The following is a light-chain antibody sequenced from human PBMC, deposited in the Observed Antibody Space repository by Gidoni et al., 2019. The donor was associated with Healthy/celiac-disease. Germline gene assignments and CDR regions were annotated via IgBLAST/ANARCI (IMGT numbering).Light chain of an antibody. Sequence: DIVMPQSPDPLAVSLGERATTNCKSSQSVLYSSNNKNYVAWYQQKPGQPPKLLIYWASTRESGVPDRFSGSGSGTDFTLTISSLQAEDVAVYYCQQYYSTPYTFGQGTKLEIK. CDR1: QSVLYSSNNKNY. J-gene: IGKJ2*01. V-gene: IGKV4-1*01. CDR3: QQYYSTPYT. CDR2: WAS.